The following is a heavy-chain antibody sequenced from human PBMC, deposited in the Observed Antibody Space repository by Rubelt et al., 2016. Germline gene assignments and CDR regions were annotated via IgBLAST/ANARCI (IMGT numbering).Heavy chain of an antibody. CDR2: IYYSGST. J-gene: IGHJ4*02. Sequence: QVQLQESGPGLVKPSETLSLTCTVSGGSISSYYWSWIRQPPGKGLEWIGYIYYSGSTNYNPSLKSRVTISVDTSKNRLSLKWSSGTDADTAVYYCAGGITSCGVASGYFDYWGQGTLVTVSS. CDR1: GGSISSYY. D-gene: IGHD3-3*01. V-gene: IGHV4-59*01. CDR3: AGGITSCGVASGYFDY.